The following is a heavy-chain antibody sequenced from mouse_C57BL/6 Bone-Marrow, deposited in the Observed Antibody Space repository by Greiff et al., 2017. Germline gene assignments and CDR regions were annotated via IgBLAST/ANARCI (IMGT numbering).Heavy chain of an antibody. V-gene: IGHV6-6*01. CDR3: TYGKDY. D-gene: IGHD1-1*01. CDR1: GFTFSDAW. Sequence: EVQVVESGGGLVQPGGSMKLSCAASGFTFSDAWMDWVRQSPEKGLEWVAEIRNKANTHATYYAESVQGRFTISSDDSNSSVYLQMNSLRAEDTGIYYCTYGKDYWGQGTTLTVSS. J-gene: IGHJ2*01. CDR2: IRNKANTHAT.